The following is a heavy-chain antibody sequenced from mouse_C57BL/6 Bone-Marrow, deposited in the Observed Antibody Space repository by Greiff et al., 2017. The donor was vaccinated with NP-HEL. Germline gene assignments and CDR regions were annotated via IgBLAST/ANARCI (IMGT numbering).Heavy chain of an antibody. D-gene: IGHD2-4*01. J-gene: IGHJ4*01. CDR2: ISSGGDYI. V-gene: IGHV5-9-1*02. CDR1: GFTFSSYA. Sequence: EVKLQESGEGLVKPGGSLKLSCAASGFTFSSYAMSWVRQTPEKRLEWVAYISSGGDYIYYADTVKGRFPISSANARNTLYLQMSSLKSEDTAMYYCTRHLITHAFYYARDYWGQGTSVTVSS. CDR3: TRHLITHAFYYARDY.